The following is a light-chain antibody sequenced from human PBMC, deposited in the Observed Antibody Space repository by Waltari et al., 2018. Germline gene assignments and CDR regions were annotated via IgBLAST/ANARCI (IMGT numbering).Light chain of an antibody. J-gene: IGLJ2*01. V-gene: IGLV3-21*02. Sequence: SYVLTQPPSASVATGETVRITCGGDTVGSKSVHWYQQKPGQAPLLVVYDDTARPSGIPDRFSASNSGNTATLTISRVENGDEADYYCQVWDTTSDRVVFGGGTKLTVL. CDR3: QVWDTTSDRVV. CDR2: DDT. CDR1: TVGSKS.